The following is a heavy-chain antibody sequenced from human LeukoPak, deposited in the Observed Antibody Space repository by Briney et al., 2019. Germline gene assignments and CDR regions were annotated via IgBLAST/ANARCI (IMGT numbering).Heavy chain of an antibody. D-gene: IGHD2-15*01. CDR3: ARGVVCSGGSCYYFDY. J-gene: IGHJ4*02. CDR2: ISADNGNT. V-gene: IGHV1-18*01. CDR1: GYTFTNYV. Sequence: ASVKVSCKASGYTFTNYVISWVRQPPGQGLDGLGWISADNGNTNYAQKLQGRVTMTTDTSTSTAYMELRSLRSDDTAVYYCARGVVCSGGSCYYFDYWGQGTLVTVSS.